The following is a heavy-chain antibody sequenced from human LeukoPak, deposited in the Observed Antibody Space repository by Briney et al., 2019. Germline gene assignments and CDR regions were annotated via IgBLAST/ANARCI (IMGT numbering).Heavy chain of an antibody. Sequence: PGGSLRLSCAASGFTFSSYGMHWVRQAPGKGLEWVAVIWYDGSNKYYADSVKGRFTISRDNSKNTLYLQMNSLRAEDTAVYYCAKDRGIAVAGIYDCWGQGTLVTVSS. J-gene: IGHJ4*02. D-gene: IGHD6-19*01. CDR1: GFTFSSYG. CDR3: AKDRGIAVAGIYDC. CDR2: IWYDGSNK. V-gene: IGHV3-33*06.